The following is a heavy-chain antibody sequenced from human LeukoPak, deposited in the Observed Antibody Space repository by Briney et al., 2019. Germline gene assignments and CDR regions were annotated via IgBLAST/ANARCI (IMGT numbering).Heavy chain of an antibody. CDR3: ARDVPYSSGWSYYYYYGMDV. CDR2: INPSGGST. J-gene: IGHJ6*02. CDR1: GYTFTSYY. V-gene: IGHV1-46*01. Sequence: GASVKVSCKASGYTFTSYYMHWVRQAPGQGLEWMGIINPSGGSTSYARKFQGRVTMTRDTSTSTVYMELSSLRSEDTAVYYCARDVPYSSGWSYYYYYGMDVWGQGTTVTVSS. D-gene: IGHD6-19*01.